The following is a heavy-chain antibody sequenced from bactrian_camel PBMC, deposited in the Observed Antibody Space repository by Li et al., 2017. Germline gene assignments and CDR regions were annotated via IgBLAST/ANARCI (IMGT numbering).Heavy chain of an antibody. V-gene: IGHV3S40*01. CDR1: GSTLHTY. CDR2: IDTGDGST. D-gene: IGHD1*01. J-gene: IGHJ6*01. Sequence: VQLVESGGGSALAGGSVRLSCAASGSTLHTYSWFRQAPGQEREGVAAIDTGDGSTYYLNSVKGRFTISRDTAKMMTYLQMDSLQPDDSGLYYCAASIYTACSSDYIWRPQDFRYWGQGTQVTVS. CDR3: AASIYTACSSDYIWRPQDFRY.